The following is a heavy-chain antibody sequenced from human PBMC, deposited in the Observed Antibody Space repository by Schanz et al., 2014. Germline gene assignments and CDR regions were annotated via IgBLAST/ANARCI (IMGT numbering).Heavy chain of an antibody. CDR1: GYTFRHYG. Sequence: QVQLVQSGAEVKNPGASVKVSCKASGYTFRHYGISWLRQAPGQGLEWMGYISGYNGNTNYAPKVQDRVTMTTDTSTSTVYMELRSLRSDDTAVYYCARDRDQWDGNFCDFWGQGTLVTVSS. CDR2: ISGYNGNT. J-gene: IGHJ4*02. D-gene: IGHD1-26*01. V-gene: IGHV1-18*04. CDR3: ARDRDQWDGNFCDF.